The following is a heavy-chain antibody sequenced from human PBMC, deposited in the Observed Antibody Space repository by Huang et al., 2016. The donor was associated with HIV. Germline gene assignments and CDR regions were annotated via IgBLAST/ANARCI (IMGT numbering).Heavy chain of an antibody. CDR1: GESLSDFF. V-gene: IGHV4-34*02. J-gene: IGHJ4*02. CDR3: ARGRGSSWSLFDT. Sequence: QVQLEQWGARLLKPSETLSLTCAVYGESLSDFFWSWIRQPPGKGLEWIGEINKNGRTNYTPSLKSRVTIAVDTSTKQFSLKLKSVTAADTSMYYCARGRGSSWSLFDTWGQGSLVTVFS. CDR2: INKNGRT. D-gene: IGHD6-13*01.